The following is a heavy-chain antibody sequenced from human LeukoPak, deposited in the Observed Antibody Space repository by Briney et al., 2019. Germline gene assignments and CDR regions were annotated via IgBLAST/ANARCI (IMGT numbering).Heavy chain of an antibody. CDR3: AKRAPYYFDF. V-gene: IGHV3-23*01. Sequence: GGSLRLSCAASGFTFSSSGMSWVRQAPGEGLEWGSSISASGGSTYYADSVKVRFTISRDNAQNTLYLQMHSLRAEDTALYYCAKRAPYYFDFWGQGTLVTVSS. CDR1: GFTFSSSG. J-gene: IGHJ4*02. CDR2: ISASGGST.